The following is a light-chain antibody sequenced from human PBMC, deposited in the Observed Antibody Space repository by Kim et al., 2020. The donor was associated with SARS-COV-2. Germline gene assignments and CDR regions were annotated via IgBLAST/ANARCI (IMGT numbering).Light chain of an antibody. CDR1: QSVSSNY. J-gene: IGKJ1*01. V-gene: IGKV3-20*01. CDR3: QQYSTSPHT. CDR2: GAS. Sequence: VLTQSPGTLSLSPGERATLSCRASQSVSSNYVAWYQQQPGQAPRLLIYGASNRATGIPDRFSGSGSGTDFTLTIRRLEPEDFAVYYCQQYSTSPHTFGQGTKVDI.